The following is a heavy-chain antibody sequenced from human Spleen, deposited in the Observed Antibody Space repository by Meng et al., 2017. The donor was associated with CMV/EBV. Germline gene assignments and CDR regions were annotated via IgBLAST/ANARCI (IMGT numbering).Heavy chain of an antibody. J-gene: IGHJ4*02. CDR3: ARDSSSISGH. Sequence: ETLSLTCAVYGGSFSGYYWSWIRQPPGKGLEWVSSISSSSYIYYADSVKGRFTISRDNAKNSLYLQMNSLRAEDTAVYYCARDSSSISGHWGQGTLVTVSS. V-gene: IGHV3-69-1*01. D-gene: IGHD6-13*01. CDR1: GGSFSGYY. CDR2: ISSSSYI.